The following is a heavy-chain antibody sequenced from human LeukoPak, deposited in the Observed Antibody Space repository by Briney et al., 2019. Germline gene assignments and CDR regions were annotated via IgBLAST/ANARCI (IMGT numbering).Heavy chain of an antibody. CDR2: IYYSGNT. V-gene: IGHV4-39*01. Sequence: SQTLSLTCTVSGGSISSSSYDCGWIRQPPGKGLEWVGSIYYSGNTYYNPSLKSRVTISVDTSKNQFSLELNSVTAADTAVYYCARHEPVTSFTFAHWGQGTLVTVSS. CDR3: ARHEPVTSFTFAH. CDR1: GGSISSSSYD. D-gene: IGHD2-21*02. J-gene: IGHJ4*02.